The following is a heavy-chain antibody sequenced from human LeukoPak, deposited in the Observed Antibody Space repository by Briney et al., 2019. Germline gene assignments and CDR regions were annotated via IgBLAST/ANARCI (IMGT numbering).Heavy chain of an antibody. J-gene: IGHJ4*02. D-gene: IGHD4-11*01. CDR3: ATVTTSSFDY. V-gene: IGHV3-23*01. CDR1: GFTFSSYA. Sequence: GGSLRLSCAASGFTFSSYAMSWVRQAPGKGLEWVSAISGSGGSTYYADSVKGRFTISRDNAKNSLYLQMNSLRAEDTAVYYCATVTTSSFDYWGQGTLVTVSS. CDR2: ISGSGGST.